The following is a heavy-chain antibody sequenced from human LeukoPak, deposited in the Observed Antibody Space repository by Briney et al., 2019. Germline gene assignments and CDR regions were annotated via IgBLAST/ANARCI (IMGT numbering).Heavy chain of an antibody. V-gene: IGHV4-34*01. CDR1: GGSFSGHY. D-gene: IGHD5-12*01. CDR3: ARRGWLRSFDY. CDR2: INHSGST. Sequence: PSETLSLTCAVYGGSFSGHYWSWIRQPPGKGLEWIGEINHSGSTNYNPSLKSRVTISVDTSKNQFSLKLSSVTAADTAVYYCARRGWLRSFDYWGQGTLVTVSS. J-gene: IGHJ4*02.